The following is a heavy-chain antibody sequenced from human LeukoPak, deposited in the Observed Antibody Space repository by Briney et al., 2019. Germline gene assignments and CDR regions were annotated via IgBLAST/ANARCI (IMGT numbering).Heavy chain of an antibody. V-gene: IGHV4-31*03. J-gene: IGHJ4*02. Sequence: SQALCLSCTVSGGSISSGGYYWGWIRQHQGKGLEWIGYIYFRGRPTYNPSLKSRVPISVDTSKTQFSLKLSAVAAADTAVYYCARWATVPHYFDYWGQGTLVTVSS. CDR3: ARWATVPHYFDY. CDR2: IYFRGRP. CDR1: GGSISSGGYY. D-gene: IGHD4-17*01.